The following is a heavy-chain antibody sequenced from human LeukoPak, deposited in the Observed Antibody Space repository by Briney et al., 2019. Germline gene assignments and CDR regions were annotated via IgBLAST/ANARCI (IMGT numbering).Heavy chain of an antibody. J-gene: IGHJ4*02. CDR2: IYYTGNT. CDR3: AREGYGSGSYDF. Sequence: PSETLSLTCTVSGGSISSYYWSWLRQSPGKGLEWIGYIYYTGNTNYNPSLKSRVTMSVDTSKNQFSLKLSSVTAADTAVYYCAREGYGSGSYDFWGQGTLVTVSS. CDR1: GGSISSYY. V-gene: IGHV4-59*12. D-gene: IGHD3-10*01.